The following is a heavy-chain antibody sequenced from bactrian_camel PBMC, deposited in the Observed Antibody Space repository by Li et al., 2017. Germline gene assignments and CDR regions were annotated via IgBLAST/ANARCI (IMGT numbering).Heavy chain of an antibody. D-gene: IGHD6*01. CDR1: GSRTRW. J-gene: IGHJ6*01. CDR2: IFTAAGTT. V-gene: IGHV3S53*01. Sequence: VQLVESGGGAVEAGGSLRLSCTISGSRTRWMGWFREAPGKQREGVAVIFTAAGTTYYGDSVQGRFTISQNQAKDTAYLQMNSLIPEDTALYYCAADCNGPEYGGSILQSPADFGYLGQGTQVTVS. CDR3: AADCNGPEYGGSILQSPADFGY.